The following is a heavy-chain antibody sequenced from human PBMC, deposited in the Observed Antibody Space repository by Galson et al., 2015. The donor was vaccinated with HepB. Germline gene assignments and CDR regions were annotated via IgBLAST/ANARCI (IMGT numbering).Heavy chain of an antibody. CDR3: TRQVPDYYGPGSLYGMAV. V-gene: IGHV3-73*01. D-gene: IGHD3-10*01. J-gene: IGHJ6*02. CDR1: GFTFSGSA. CDR2: IRNKPKSYAT. Sequence: SLRLSCAASGFTFSGSAMHWVRQASGKGLEWVGRIRNKPKSYATAYAASVKGRFTISRDDSKNTAYLQMNSLKTEDTAVYYCTRQVPDYYGPGSLYGMAVWGQGTTVTVSS.